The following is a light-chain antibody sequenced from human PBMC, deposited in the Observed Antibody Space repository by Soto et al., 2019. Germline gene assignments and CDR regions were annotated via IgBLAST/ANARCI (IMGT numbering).Light chain of an antibody. J-gene: IGLJ1*01. CDR2: GNS. V-gene: IGLV1-40*01. CDR1: SSNIGAGYD. Sequence: QSALTQPPSVSGAPGQRVTISCTESSSNIGAGYDVHWYQQLPGTAPKLLIYGNSNRPSGVPDRFSGSKSGTSASLAITGLQAEDEADYYCQSCDSSLSGSNVFGTGTKVTVL. CDR3: QSCDSSLSGSNV.